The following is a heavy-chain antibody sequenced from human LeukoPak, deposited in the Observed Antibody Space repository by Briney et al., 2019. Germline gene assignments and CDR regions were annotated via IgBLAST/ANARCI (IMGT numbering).Heavy chain of an antibody. CDR1: GFTFSSYA. CDR3: ASGSVFDY. J-gene: IGHJ4*02. V-gene: IGHV3-23*01. CDR2: ISGSGGST. Sequence: PGGGLRLSCAASGFTFSSYAMSGVRQAPGKGVEWVSAISGSGGSTYYADSVKGRFTISRDNSKNTLYLQMNSLRAEDTAVYYCASGSVFDYWGQGTLVTVSS.